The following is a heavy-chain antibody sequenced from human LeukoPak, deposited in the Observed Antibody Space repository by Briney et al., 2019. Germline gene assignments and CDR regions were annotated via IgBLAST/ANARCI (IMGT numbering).Heavy chain of an antibody. D-gene: IGHD4-11*01. CDR3: ARGYYSNPDY. V-gene: IGHV4-59*12. CDR2: IYYSGST. Sequence: SETLSLTCTVSGGSISSYYWSWIRQPPGKGLEWIGYIYYSGSTSYNPSLKSRVTISVDTSKNQFSLKLSSVTAADTAVYYCARGYYSNPDYWGQGTLVTVSS. CDR1: GGSISSYY. J-gene: IGHJ4*02.